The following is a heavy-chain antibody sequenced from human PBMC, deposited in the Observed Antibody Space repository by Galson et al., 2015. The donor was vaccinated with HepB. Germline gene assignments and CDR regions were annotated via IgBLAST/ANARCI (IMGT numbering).Heavy chain of an antibody. Sequence: TLSLTCTVSGGSISSGGYYWSWIRQHPGKGLKWIGYIYNRGSTYYNPSLKSRVTISVDTSKNQFSLKLSSVTAADTAVYYCAREGVLEFYYYGMDVWGQGTTVTVPS. CDR1: GGSISSGGYY. CDR3: AREGVLEFYYYGMDV. CDR2: IYNRGST. J-gene: IGHJ6*02. V-gene: IGHV4-31*03. D-gene: IGHD3-10*01.